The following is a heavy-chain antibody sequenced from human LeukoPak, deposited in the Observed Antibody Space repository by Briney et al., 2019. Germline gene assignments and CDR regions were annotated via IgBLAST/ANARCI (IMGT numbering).Heavy chain of an antibody. Sequence: GGSLRLSCAASGFTFSNYAMHWVRQAPGKGLEWVAIISYDGTNKYYADSVKGRFTISRDNSKNTLYLQMNSLRAEDTAVYYCARSGSYYELVYWGQGTLVTVSS. J-gene: IGHJ4*02. CDR1: GFTFSNYA. D-gene: IGHD1-26*01. V-gene: IGHV3-30*04. CDR3: ARSGSYYELVY. CDR2: ISYDGTNK.